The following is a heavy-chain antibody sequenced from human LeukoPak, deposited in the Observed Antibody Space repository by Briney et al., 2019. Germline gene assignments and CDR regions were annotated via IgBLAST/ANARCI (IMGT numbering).Heavy chain of an antibody. CDR2: ISGSGGST. CDR3: ARDAWTGYCSGGSCYSARIYYYYYGMDV. Sequence: GGSLRLSCAASGFTFSSYAMSWVRQAPGKGLEWVSAISGSGGSTYYADSVKGRFTISRDNSKNTLYLQMNSLRAEDTAVYYCARDAWTGYCSGGSCYSARIYYYYYGMDVWGQGATVTVSS. J-gene: IGHJ6*02. CDR1: GFTFSSYA. D-gene: IGHD2-15*01. V-gene: IGHV3-23*01.